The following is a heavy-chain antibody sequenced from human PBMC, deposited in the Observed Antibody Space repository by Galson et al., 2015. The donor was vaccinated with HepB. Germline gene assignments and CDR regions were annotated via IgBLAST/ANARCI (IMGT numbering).Heavy chain of an antibody. CDR3: AKVMMSRVGYSDRAFDY. D-gene: IGHD5-18*01. CDR1: GFTFSSYG. J-gene: IGHJ4*02. Sequence: SLRLSCAASGFTFSSYGMHWVRQAPGKGLEWVAVISYDGSNKYYADSVKGRFTISRDNSKNTLYLQMNSLRAEDTAVYYCAKVMMSRVGYSDRAFDYWGQGTLVTVSS. CDR2: ISYDGSNK. V-gene: IGHV3-30*18.